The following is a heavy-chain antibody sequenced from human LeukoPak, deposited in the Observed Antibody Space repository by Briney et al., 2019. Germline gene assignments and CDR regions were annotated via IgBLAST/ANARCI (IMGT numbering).Heavy chain of an antibody. V-gene: IGHV5-51*01. CDR1: GYSFTTYW. CDR3: AKGGTYYYDSSGPEPLDI. J-gene: IGHJ3*02. Sequence: GESLKISCKASGYSFTTYWIGWVRQMPGKGLEWMGIIYPGDSDTRYSPSFQGQVTISADKSISTAYLQWSSLKASDTAMYYCAKGGTYYYDSSGPEPLDIWGQGTMVTVSS. CDR2: IYPGDSDT. D-gene: IGHD3-22*01.